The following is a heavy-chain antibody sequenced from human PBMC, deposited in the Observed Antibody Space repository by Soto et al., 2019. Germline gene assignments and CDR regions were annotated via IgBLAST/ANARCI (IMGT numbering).Heavy chain of an antibody. V-gene: IGHV4-39*01. CDR3: ARRRVVVAATDEYNWFDP. D-gene: IGHD2-15*01. CDR2: IYYSGST. Sequence: SETLSLTCTVSGGSISSSSYYWGWIRQPPGKGLEWIGSIYYSGSTYYNPSLKSRVTISVDTSKNQFSLKLSSVTAADTAVYYCARRRVVVAATDEYNWFDPWGQGTLVTVSS. J-gene: IGHJ5*02. CDR1: GGSISSSSYY.